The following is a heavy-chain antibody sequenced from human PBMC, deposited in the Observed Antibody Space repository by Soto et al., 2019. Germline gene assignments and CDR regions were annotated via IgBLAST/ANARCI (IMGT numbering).Heavy chain of an antibody. V-gene: IGHV4-61*01. D-gene: IGHD3-22*01. J-gene: IGHJ6*02. CDR2: VFYRGST. Sequence: SETLSLTCTVSGGSVSSGSYFWSWIRQPPGKGLEWIGYVFYRGSTNYNPSLKSRVTISVDTSKNQFSLKLSTVTAADTAVYYCARDGSGYYGGDYYYAMDVWGQGTTVTVSS. CDR1: GGSVSSGSYF. CDR3: ARDGSGYYGGDYYYAMDV.